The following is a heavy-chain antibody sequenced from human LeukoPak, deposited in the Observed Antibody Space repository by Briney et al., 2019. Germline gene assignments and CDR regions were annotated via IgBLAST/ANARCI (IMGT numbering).Heavy chain of an antibody. V-gene: IGHV4-34*01. CDR3: ARPMIRGVPHKYWYFDL. CDR1: GGSFSGFY. CDR2: INHSGSS. D-gene: IGHD3-10*01. Sequence: PSETLSLTCAVYGGSFSGFYWSWIRQPPGKGLEWIAEINHSGSSNYNPSLESRVTISVDTSKNQFSLKLSSVTAADTAVYYCARPMIRGVPHKYWYFDLWGRGTQVTVSS. J-gene: IGHJ2*01.